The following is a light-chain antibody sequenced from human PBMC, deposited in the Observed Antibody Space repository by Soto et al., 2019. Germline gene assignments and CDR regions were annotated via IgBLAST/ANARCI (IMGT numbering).Light chain of an antibody. CDR2: AAS. V-gene: IGKV1-5*01. J-gene: IGKJ1*01. CDR3: QQHNSYPWT. CDR1: QSISSW. Sequence: DIRITHSPSSLSASVVDIFTITWLASQSISSWLAWYQQKPGKAPKLLIYAASSLESGVPSRFSASGSGTEFTLTISSLQPDDFATYYCQQHNSYPWTFGQGTQVDIK.